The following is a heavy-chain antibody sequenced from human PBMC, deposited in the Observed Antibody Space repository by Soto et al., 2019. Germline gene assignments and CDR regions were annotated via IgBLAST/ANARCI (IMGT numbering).Heavy chain of an antibody. J-gene: IGHJ4*01. D-gene: IGHD3-10*01. CDR3: ARPRGDY. Sequence: EVQLVESGGGLVQSGGSLRLSCVASGFTFSSYWMHWVRQAPGKGLEWVANIKQDGSEKNYADSVKGRFTISRDNAKNSLYLQMKSLGAEDTAVYYCARPRGDYWGHGTLVIVSS. CDR1: GFTFSSYW. CDR2: IKQDGSEK. V-gene: IGHV3-7*01.